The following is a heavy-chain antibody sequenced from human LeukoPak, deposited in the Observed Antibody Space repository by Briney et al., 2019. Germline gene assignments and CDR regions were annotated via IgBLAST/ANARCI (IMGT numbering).Heavy chain of an antibody. CDR3: ARVLITRYYYDGSGYSTDY. Sequence: ASVKVSCKASGYTFTGYYMHWVRQAPGQGLEWMGRINPNSGGTNYAQKFQGRVTMTRDTSISTAYMELSRLRSDDTAVYYCARVLITRYYYDGSGYSTDYWGQGTLVTVSS. CDR2: INPNSGGT. CDR1: GYTFTGYY. D-gene: IGHD3-22*01. V-gene: IGHV1-2*06. J-gene: IGHJ4*02.